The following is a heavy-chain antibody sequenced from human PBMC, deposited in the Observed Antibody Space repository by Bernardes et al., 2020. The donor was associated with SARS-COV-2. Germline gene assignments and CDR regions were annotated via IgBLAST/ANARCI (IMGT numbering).Heavy chain of an antibody. V-gene: IGHV4-59*01. CDR1: GDSIGSFY. Sequence: SETLSLTCTVSGDSIGSFYWSWIRQPPGKGLEWIGYIYNSGSTNYNPSLKSRVTISVDTSKSQFSLRLRSVTAADTAVYYCARVGSRQLGLPGWFDPWGQGTLVTVSS. CDR3: ARVGSRQLGLPGWFDP. J-gene: IGHJ5*02. D-gene: IGHD6-6*01. CDR2: IYNSGST.